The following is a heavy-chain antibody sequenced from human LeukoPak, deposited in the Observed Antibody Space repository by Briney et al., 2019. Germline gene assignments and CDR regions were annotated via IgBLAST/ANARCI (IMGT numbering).Heavy chain of an antibody. J-gene: IGHJ5*02. CDR2: INHSGST. Sequence: SETLSLTCAVYGGSFSGYYWSWIRQPPGKGLEWIGEINHSGSTNYNPSLKSRVTISVDTSKKQFSLKLSSVTAADTAVYYCARRGGVLRYFDWPNWFDPWGQGTLVTVSS. CDR1: GGSFSGYY. V-gene: IGHV4-34*01. D-gene: IGHD3-9*01. CDR3: ARRGGVLRYFDWPNWFDP.